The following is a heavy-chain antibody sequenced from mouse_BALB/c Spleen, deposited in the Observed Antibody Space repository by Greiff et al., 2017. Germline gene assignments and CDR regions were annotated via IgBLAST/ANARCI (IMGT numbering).Heavy chain of an antibody. CDR3: NAWGGNYFPFDY. V-gene: IGHV1-69*01. CDR2: IDTSDSYT. D-gene: IGHD2-1*01. Sequence: QVQLQQSGAELVMPGASVKMSCKASGYTFTDYWMHWVKQRPGQGLEWIGAIDTSDSYTSYNQKFKGKATLTVDESSSTAYMQLSSLTSEDSAVYYCNAWGGNYFPFDYWGQGTTLTVSS. CDR1: GYTFTDYW. J-gene: IGHJ2*01.